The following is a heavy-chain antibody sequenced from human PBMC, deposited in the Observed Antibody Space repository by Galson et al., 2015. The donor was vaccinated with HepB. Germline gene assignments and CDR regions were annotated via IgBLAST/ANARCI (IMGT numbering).Heavy chain of an antibody. J-gene: IGHJ6*02. CDR1: GFTFSDYY. CDR2: ISSSSSYT. CDR3: ARDSTTMIVVVSHYVPDV. Sequence: LRLSCAASGFTFSDYYMSWIRQAPGKGLEWVSCISSSSSYTNYADSVKGRFTISRDNAKNSLYLQMNSLRAEDTAVYYCARDSTTMIVVVSHYVPDVWGQGTTVTVSS. D-gene: IGHD3-22*01. V-gene: IGHV3-11*06.